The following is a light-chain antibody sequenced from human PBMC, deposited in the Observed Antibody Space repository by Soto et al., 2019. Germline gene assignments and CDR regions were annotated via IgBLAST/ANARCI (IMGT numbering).Light chain of an antibody. CDR2: DAS. Sequence: QPVSTQAPAVSGSSGESSTIPCTATSSDVGGYNYVSWYQQHPGKAPKRMIYDASTRPLGDSNRLTGSNSRNPASLSISGLQAEDWADYYCSPYTNSSILAIYGTGTQVT. V-gene: IGLV2-14*03. CDR1: SSDVGGYNY. CDR3: SPYTNSSILAI. J-gene: IGLJ1*01.